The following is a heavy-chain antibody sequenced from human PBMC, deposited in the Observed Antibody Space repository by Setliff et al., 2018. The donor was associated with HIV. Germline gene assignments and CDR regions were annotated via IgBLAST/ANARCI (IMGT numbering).Heavy chain of an antibody. CDR2: IKQDGSEK. V-gene: IGHV3-7*03. CDR3: TRDRRHDVLTGPLYYNSYYMDV. Sequence: PGGSLRLSCAAPGFTLSGYWMNWVRQAPGKGLEWVANIKQDGSEKYYIDSVKGRFTISRDNAKNSLYLQMNSLRAEDTALHYCTRDRRHDVLTGPLYYNSYYMDVWGKGTTVTVS. D-gene: IGHD3-9*01. CDR1: GFTLSGYW. J-gene: IGHJ6*03.